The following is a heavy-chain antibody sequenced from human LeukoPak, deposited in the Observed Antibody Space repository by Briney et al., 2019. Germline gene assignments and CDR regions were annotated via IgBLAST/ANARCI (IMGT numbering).Heavy chain of an antibody. CDR1: GGSFGGYY. CDR2: INHSGST. J-gene: IGHJ4*02. CDR3: ARAALRWFGDPGLDY. V-gene: IGHV4-34*01. Sequence: SETLSLTCAVYGGSFGGYYWSWIRQPPGKGLEWIGEINHSGSTNYNPSLKSRVTISVDTSKNQFSLKLSSVTAADTAVYYCARAALRWFGDPGLDYWGQGTLVTVSS. D-gene: IGHD3-10*01.